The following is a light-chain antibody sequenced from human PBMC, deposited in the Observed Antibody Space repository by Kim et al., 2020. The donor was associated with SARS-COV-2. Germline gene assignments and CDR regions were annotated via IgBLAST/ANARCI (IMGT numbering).Light chain of an antibody. CDR2: KDS. Sequence: SYELTQPPSVSVSPGQTARITCSGDALPKQYAYWYQQKPGQAPVLVIYKDSESPSGIPERFSGSSSGTTVTLTISGVQAEDEADYYCQSADSSGTYPGWVFGGGTQLTVL. V-gene: IGLV3-25*03. CDR1: ALPKQY. CDR3: QSADSSGTYPGWV. J-gene: IGLJ3*02.